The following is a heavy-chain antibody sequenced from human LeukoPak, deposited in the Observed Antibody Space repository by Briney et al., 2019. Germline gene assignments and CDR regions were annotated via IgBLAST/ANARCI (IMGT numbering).Heavy chain of an antibody. CDR3: ARGPPTPYSSSWYGIYYYYGMDV. V-gene: IGHV4-34*01. CDR1: GGSITGYY. Sequence: SETLSLTCAVYGGSITGYYWSWIRQPPGKGLEWIGEINHSGSTNYNPSLKSRVTISVDTSKNQFSLKLSSVTAADTAVYYCARGPPTPYSSSWYGIYYYYGMDVWGQGTTVTVSS. J-gene: IGHJ6*02. CDR2: INHSGST. D-gene: IGHD6-13*01.